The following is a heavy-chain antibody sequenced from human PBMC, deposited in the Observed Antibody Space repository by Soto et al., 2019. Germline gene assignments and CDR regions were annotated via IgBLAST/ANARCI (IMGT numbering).Heavy chain of an antibody. Sequence: QLQLQESGPGLVKPSETLSLTCTVSGGSISSSSYYWGWIRQPPGKGLEYIGNIDYSGSTYYNASVKSRVTMSLDTSKNQFSMKLNSMTAADSAVYYCARGLGYYFDYWGQGTLVTVSS. J-gene: IGHJ4*02. CDR3: ARGLGYYFDY. CDR2: IDYSGST. CDR1: GGSISSSSYY. D-gene: IGHD5-12*01. V-gene: IGHV4-39*01.